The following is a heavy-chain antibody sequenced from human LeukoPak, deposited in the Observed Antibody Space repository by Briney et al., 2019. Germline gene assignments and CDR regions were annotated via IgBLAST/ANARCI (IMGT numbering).Heavy chain of an antibody. J-gene: IGHJ4*02. CDR1: GFTFSSYS. V-gene: IGHV3-48*02. CDR3: ASSRQVDS. CDR2: ISSTSSTI. Sequence: GGSLRLSCAASGFTFSSYSMNWVRQAPGKGLEWVSYISSTSSTIYNADSVRGRFTISRDNAKNSLYLQMNSLRDEDTAVYYCASSRQVDSWGQGTLVTVSS.